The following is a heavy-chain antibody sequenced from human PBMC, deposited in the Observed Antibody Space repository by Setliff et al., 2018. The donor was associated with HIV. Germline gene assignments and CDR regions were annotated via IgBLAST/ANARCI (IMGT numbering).Heavy chain of an antibody. J-gene: IGHJ4*02. V-gene: IGHV1-69*05. CDR1: GGTFSSYT. CDR3: ARTREMVRGVITPAFDY. Sequence: SVKVSCKASGGTFSSYTINWVRRAPGQGLEWMGGIIPIFGTANYAQKFQGRVTITTDESTSTAYMELSSLRSEDTALYYCARTREMVRGVITPAFDYWGLGTLVTVSS. CDR2: IIPIFGTA. D-gene: IGHD3-10*01.